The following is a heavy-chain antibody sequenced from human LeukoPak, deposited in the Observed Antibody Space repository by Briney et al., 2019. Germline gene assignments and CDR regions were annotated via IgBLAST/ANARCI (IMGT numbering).Heavy chain of an antibody. J-gene: IGHJ4*02. V-gene: IGHV1-69*06. Sequence: ASVKVSCKASGGAFSSYAISWVRQAPGQGLEWMGGIIPIFGTANYAQRFQGRVTITADKSTSTAYMELSSLRSEDTAVYYCGVSSSSFDYWGQGTLVTVSS. D-gene: IGHD6-6*01. CDR1: GGAFSSYA. CDR2: IIPIFGTA. CDR3: GVSSSSFDY.